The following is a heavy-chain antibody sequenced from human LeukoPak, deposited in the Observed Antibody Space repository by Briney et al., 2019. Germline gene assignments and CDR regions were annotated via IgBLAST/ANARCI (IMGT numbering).Heavy chain of an antibody. Sequence: GGSLRLSCTGSGFTFGDYALTWVRQAPGKGLEWVGFIRSKAYGGTTEYAASVKGRFTISRDDSKSIAYLQMNSLKTEDTAVYYCTRGGDDYGDWGQGTLVTVSS. CDR1: GFTFGDYA. J-gene: IGHJ4*02. CDR3: TRGGDDYGD. CDR2: IRSKAYGGTT. V-gene: IGHV3-49*04. D-gene: IGHD4-17*01.